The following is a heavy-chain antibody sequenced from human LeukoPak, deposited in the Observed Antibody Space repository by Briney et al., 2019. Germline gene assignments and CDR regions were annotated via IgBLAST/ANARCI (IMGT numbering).Heavy chain of an antibody. Sequence: SQTLSLTCAISGDSVSSNSAAWNWIRQSPSRGLEWLGRTYYRSTWNNDYAVSMKSRITINPDTSKDQFSLQLNSVTPEDTAVYYCARDAGSGWSSFDYWGQGTLVTVSS. V-gene: IGHV6-1*01. J-gene: IGHJ4*02. CDR2: TYYRSTWNN. CDR3: ARDAGSGWSSFDY. CDR1: GDSVSSNSAA. D-gene: IGHD6-19*01.